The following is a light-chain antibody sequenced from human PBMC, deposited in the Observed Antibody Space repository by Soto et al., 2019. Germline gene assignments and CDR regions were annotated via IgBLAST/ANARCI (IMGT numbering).Light chain of an antibody. Sequence: EIVLTQSPGTLSLSPGERATLSCRASQSVSSSYLAWYQQKPGQAPRLLIYGASSRATGIPDRFSGSGSGTDFTLTISRLEPEDFGVYYCQQYGSSLQDTFGQGTKLEIK. CDR2: GAS. CDR3: QQYGSSLQDT. J-gene: IGKJ2*01. V-gene: IGKV3-20*01. CDR1: QSVSSSY.